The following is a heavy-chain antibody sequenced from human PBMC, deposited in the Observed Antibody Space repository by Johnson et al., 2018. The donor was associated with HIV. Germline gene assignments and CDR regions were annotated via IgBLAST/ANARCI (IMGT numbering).Heavy chain of an antibody. CDR3: AREAVTLRGWGHVFDI. D-gene: IGHD3-16*01. J-gene: IGHJ3*02. CDR1: GFTVSRNY. CDR2: IYSGGTT. Sequence: MQLVESGGGLVQPGGSLRLSCAASGFTVSRNYMSWVRQAPGKGLEWVSVIYSGGTTYYADSVKGRFTISRDTSENTVHLQMNDLRAEDTAVYYCAREAVTLRGWGHVFDIWGQGTMVTVSS. V-gene: IGHV3-66*01.